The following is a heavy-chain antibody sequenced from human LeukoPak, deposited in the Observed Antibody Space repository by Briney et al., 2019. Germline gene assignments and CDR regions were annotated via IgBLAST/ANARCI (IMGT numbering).Heavy chain of an antibody. V-gene: IGHV1-18*01. CDR3: ARTSSSGYYLYFDY. CDR1: GYTFTSYG. J-gene: IGHJ4*02. Sequence: ASVKVSCKASGYTFTSYGISWVRQAPGQGLEWMGWISAYNGNTNYAQKLQGSVTMTTDTSTSTAYTELRSLRSDDTAVYYCARTSSSGYYLYFDYWGQGTLVTVSS. D-gene: IGHD3-22*01. CDR2: ISAYNGNT.